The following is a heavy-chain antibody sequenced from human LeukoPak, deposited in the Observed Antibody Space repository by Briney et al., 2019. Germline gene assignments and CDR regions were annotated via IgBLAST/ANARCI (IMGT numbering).Heavy chain of an antibody. CDR3: ARHGNYYDTSQSDP. J-gene: IGHJ5*02. CDR1: GYSISSGYY. Sequence: SETLSLTCAVSGYSISSGYYWGWIRQPPGKGLEWIGSVYHSGSTYYNPSLKRRVTISVDTSKNQFSLKLRSVTAADTAVYYCARHGNYYDTSQSDPWGQGTLVTVSS. V-gene: IGHV4-38-2*01. D-gene: IGHD3-22*01. CDR2: VYHSGST.